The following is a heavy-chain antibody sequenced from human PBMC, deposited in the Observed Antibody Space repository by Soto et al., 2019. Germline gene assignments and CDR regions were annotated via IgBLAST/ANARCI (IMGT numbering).Heavy chain of an antibody. J-gene: IGHJ4*02. CDR1: GGTFSSYA. Sequence: SVKVSCKASGGTFSSYAISWVRQAPGQGLEWMGGIIPIFGTANYAQKFQGRVTITADKSTSTAYMELRSLRSDDTAVYYCARIVYDILTGYYIWYFDYWGQGTLVTVSS. D-gene: IGHD3-9*01. CDR3: ARIVYDILTGYYIWYFDY. CDR2: IIPIFGTA. V-gene: IGHV1-69*06.